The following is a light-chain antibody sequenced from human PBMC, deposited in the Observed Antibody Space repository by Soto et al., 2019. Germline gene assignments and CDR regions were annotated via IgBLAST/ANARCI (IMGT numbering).Light chain of an antibody. CDR1: QGIRSD. V-gene: IGKV1-6*01. CDR3: LQDYIYPLT. CDR2: GAT. J-gene: IGKJ4*01. Sequence: AIQMTQSPSSLSASVGDRVTITSRASQGIRSDLGWYQQKPGKAPNLLIYGATSLQSGVPSRFSGSGSGTDFTLTISSLQPEDFATYYCLQDYIYPLTFGGGTKVEMK.